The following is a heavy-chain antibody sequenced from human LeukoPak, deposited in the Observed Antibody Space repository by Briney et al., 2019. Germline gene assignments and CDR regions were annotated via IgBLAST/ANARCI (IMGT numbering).Heavy chain of an antibody. V-gene: IGHV1-24*01. D-gene: IGHD2-15*01. J-gene: IGHJ6*03. Sequence: EASVKVSCKVSGYTLTELSMHWVRQAPGKGLEWMGGFDPEDGETIYAQKFQGRVTMTEDTSTDTAYMELSSLRSEDTAVYYCATKQPHYCSGGSCYPNYYYYYMDVWGKGTTVTISS. CDR3: ATKQPHYCSGGSCYPNYYYYYMDV. CDR2: FDPEDGET. CDR1: GYTLTELS.